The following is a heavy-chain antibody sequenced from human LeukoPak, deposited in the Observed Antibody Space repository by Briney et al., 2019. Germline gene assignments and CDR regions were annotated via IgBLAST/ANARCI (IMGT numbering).Heavy chain of an antibody. D-gene: IGHD2-15*01. Sequence: GASVKVSCKASGGTFSSYAISWVRQAPGQGLEWMGGIIPIFGTANYAQKFQGRVTITTDESTSTAYMELSSLRSEDTAVYYCAREGYCSGGSCYSTHWGQGTLVTVSS. CDR1: GGTFSSYA. V-gene: IGHV1-69*05. J-gene: IGHJ4*02. CDR3: AREGYCSGGSCYSTH. CDR2: IIPIFGTA.